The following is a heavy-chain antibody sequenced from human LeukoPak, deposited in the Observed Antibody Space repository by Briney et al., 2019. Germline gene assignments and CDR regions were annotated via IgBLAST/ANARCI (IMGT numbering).Heavy chain of an antibody. J-gene: IGHJ4*02. CDR3: ARHGYRGYDHLT. D-gene: IGHD5-12*01. CDR2: IYYTGRT. CDR1: GGSIVSGGSINSNY. Sequence: SETLSLTCIVSGGSIVSGGSINSNYWEWIRQPPGKGLEWIGYIYYTGRTTYNPSLKSRVTISLDTSKNQFSLKLSSVTGADTAVYYCARHGYRGYDHLTWGQGTLVTVSS. V-gene: IGHV4-61*05.